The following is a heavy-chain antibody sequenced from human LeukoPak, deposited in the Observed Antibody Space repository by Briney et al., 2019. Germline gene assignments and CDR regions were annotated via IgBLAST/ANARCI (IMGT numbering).Heavy chain of an antibody. V-gene: IGHV3-30*18. D-gene: IGHD2-2*02. J-gene: IGHJ4*02. CDR3: AKGDQPLLYGGAFDS. Sequence: QRGGSLRLSCAASGFTFSSYGMHWVRQAPGKGLEWVAVISYDGSNKYYADSVKGRFTISRDNSKNTLHLQMISLRAEDTAVYYCAKGDQPLLYGGAFDSWGQGTLVTVSS. CDR2: ISYDGSNK. CDR1: GFTFSSYG.